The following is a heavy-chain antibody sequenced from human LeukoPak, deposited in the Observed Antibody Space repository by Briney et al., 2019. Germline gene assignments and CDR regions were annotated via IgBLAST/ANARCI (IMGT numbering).Heavy chain of an antibody. D-gene: IGHD2-8*01. V-gene: IGHV4-39*02. J-gene: IGHJ4*02. Sequence: PSETLSLTCTVSGGSISSSSDYWGWIRQAPGKGLEWIGSIYYHENTYYNSSLKSRVTISVDTSKNQFSLKLSSVTAADTAVYYCARDGKWSSPDYSTGDYWGQGTLVTVSS. CDR1: GGSISSSSDY. CDR3: ARDGKWSSPDYSTGDY. CDR2: IYYHENT.